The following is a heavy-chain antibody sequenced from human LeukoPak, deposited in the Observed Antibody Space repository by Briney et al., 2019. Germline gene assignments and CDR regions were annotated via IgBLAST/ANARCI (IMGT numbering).Heavy chain of an antibody. CDR1: GYTFTSYG. J-gene: IGHJ4*02. CDR3: ARGGVRTAYYFDY. D-gene: IGHD3-10*01. Sequence: SVKVSCKVSGYTFTSYGISWVRQAPGQGLEWMGGIIPIFGTANYAQKFQGRVTITTDESTSTAYMELGSLRSEDTAVYYCARGGVRTAYYFDYWGQGTLVTVSS. CDR2: IIPIFGTA. V-gene: IGHV1-69*05.